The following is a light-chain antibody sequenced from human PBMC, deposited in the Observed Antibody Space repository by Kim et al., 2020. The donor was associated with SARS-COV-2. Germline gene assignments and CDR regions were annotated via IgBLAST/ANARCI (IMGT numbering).Light chain of an antibody. V-gene: IGLV1-44*01. CDR2: SND. CDR3: AAWDDSLNVV. Sequence: PGGGVTTSCSGSSANIGRNSVNWDQQFPGTAPKILIYSNDQRSAGVPDRFSGSKSGTAASLAISDLRSEDEAEYFCAAWDDSLNVVFGGGTQLTVL. CDR1: SANIGRNS. J-gene: IGLJ2*01.